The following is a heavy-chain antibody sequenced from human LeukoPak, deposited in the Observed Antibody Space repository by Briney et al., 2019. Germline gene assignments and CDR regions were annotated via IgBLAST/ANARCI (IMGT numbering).Heavy chain of an antibody. V-gene: IGHV3-7*01. J-gene: IGHJ4*02. CDR3: AREFDYGSGNSGY. CDR2: IKQDGSEK. CDR1: GGSISSSNW. Sequence: GTLSLTCAVSGGSISSSNWWSWVRQPPGKGLEWVANIKQDGSEKYYVDSVKGRFTISRDNAKNSLYLQMNSLRVEDTAVYYCAREFDYGSGNSGYWGQGTLVTVSS. D-gene: IGHD3-10*01.